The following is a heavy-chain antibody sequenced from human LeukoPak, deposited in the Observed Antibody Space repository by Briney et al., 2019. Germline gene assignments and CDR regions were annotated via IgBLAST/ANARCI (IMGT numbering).Heavy chain of an antibody. D-gene: IGHD3-10*01. CDR1: GGSLSSGSYY. CDR2: IYTSGST. Sequence: SHTLSLTCTVSGGSLSSGSYYWRWLRQPAGKGLEWIGRIYTSGSTNYNPSLKSRVTISVDTSKNQFSLKLSSVTAADTAVYYCARDRGSGSGSYYHRYYYYMDVWGKGTTVTISS. V-gene: IGHV4-61*02. J-gene: IGHJ6*03. CDR3: ARDRGSGSGSYYHRYYYYMDV.